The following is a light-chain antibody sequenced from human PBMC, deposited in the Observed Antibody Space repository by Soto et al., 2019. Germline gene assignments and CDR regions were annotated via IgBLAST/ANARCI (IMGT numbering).Light chain of an antibody. V-gene: IGKV1-5*01. J-gene: IGKJ1*01. CDR2: DAS. CDR1: QSISSW. CDR3: QQYKSYPWT. Sequence: IQMTQSPSPLSASVGDSVTITCQASQSISSWLAWYQQKPGKAPKLVIYDASRLESGVPSRFSGSGSGTECTLTISSLQPDDVPTDYCQQYKSYPWTFGQGTKVDIK.